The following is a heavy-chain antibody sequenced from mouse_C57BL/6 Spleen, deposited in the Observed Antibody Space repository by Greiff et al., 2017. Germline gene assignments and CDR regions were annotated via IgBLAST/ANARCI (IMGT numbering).Heavy chain of an antibody. V-gene: IGHV1-5*01. CDR2: IYPGSSDT. Sequence: VQLQQSGTVLVRPGASVKMSCKTSGYTFTSYWMPWVKQRPGQGLEWIGAIYPGSSDTSYNQKFKGKAKLTADTSASTAYMQLSSLTNEDAAVYCGTGDYGSSYSFDYWGQGTTLTVSS. J-gene: IGHJ2*01. CDR1: GYTFTSYW. CDR3: TGDYGSSYSFDY. D-gene: IGHD1-1*01.